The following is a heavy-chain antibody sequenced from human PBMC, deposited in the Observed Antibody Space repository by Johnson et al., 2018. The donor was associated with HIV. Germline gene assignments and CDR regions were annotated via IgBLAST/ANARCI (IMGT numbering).Heavy chain of an antibody. D-gene: IGHD2-2*01. J-gene: IGHJ3*01. Sequence: QMLLVESGGGVVQPGRSLRLSCAASGFTFSSYAMHWVRQAPGKGLEWVAVISYDGSNKYYADSVKGRFTISRDNSKDTLSLQMNSLRAEDTAVYYCAKDSSPSWRRYDAFDFWGQGTMVTVSS. CDR2: ISYDGSNK. CDR1: GFTFSSYA. V-gene: IGHV3-30-3*01. CDR3: AKDSSPSWRRYDAFDF.